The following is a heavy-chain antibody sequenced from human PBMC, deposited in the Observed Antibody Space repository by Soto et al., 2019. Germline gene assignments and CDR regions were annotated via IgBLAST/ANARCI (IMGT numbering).Heavy chain of an antibody. J-gene: IGHJ4*02. CDR2: IYYSGAT. CDR1: GASIATGGYY. Sequence: KQSQTLSLTCTVSGASIATGGYYWSWIRQRPGEGLEWMGYIYYSGATYSNPSFDSRLTLSVDTSNNQLSLRLSSVTAADTAVYYCASHPFYDILAGYPSEYFLDYWGRGTLVTVSS. CDR3: ASHPFYDILAGYPSEYFLDY. D-gene: IGHD3-9*01. V-gene: IGHV4-31*03.